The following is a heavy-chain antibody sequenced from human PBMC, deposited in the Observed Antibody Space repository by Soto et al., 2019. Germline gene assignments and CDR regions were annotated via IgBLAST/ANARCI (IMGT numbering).Heavy chain of an antibody. V-gene: IGHV1-8*01. CDR2: MNPNSGNT. CDR3: ARAPTARYNWFDP. D-gene: IGHD2-21*02. J-gene: IGHJ5*02. CDR1: GYTFTSYD. Sequence: ASVKVSCKASGYTFTSYDINWVRQATGQGLEWMGWMNPNSGNTGYAQKFQGRVTMTRNTSISTAYMELSSLRSEDAAVYYCARAPTARYNWFDPWGQGTLVTVSS.